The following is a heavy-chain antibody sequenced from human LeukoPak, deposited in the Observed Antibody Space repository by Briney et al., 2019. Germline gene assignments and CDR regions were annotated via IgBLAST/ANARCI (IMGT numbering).Heavy chain of an antibody. CDR3: ASWGAGGNS. V-gene: IGHV3-74*01. CDR2: INGDGSGT. D-gene: IGHD3-16*01. Sequence: GGSLRLSCTASGFTFTSHWMHWVRQVPGKGLVWVSRINGDGSGTNHADSVKGRFTIARDNADNSLSLQMNSLRAEDTAVYYCASWGAGGNSWGQGTLVTVSS. J-gene: IGHJ4*02. CDR1: GFTFTSHW.